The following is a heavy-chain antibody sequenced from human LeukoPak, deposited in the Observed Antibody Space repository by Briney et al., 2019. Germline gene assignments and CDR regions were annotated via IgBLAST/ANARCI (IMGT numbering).Heavy chain of an antibody. V-gene: IGHV4-34*01. CDR1: GGSFRGYY. CDR3: ASTERCSTTCPLDY. Sequence: AATLSLTCAVYGGSFRGYYWSWIRQPPGKGLEWIGEINHSGSTNYNPSLKSRVTISLDTSMKKFSLKLNSVTAADTAVYYCASTERCSTTCPLDYWGQGTLVTVSS. D-gene: IGHD2-2*01. CDR2: INHSGST. J-gene: IGHJ4*02.